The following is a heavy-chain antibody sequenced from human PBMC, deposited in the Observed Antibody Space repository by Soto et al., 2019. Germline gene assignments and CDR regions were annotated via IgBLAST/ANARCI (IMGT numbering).Heavy chain of an antibody. CDR2: INPTGGGRT. V-gene: IGHV1-46*01. Sequence: EASVKVSCKASGYDVTRYYIHWVRQGPGQGLEWMGIINPTGGGRTKYAQKFQGRVTVTSDRSKNTLYLEMNSLRVEDTAVYHCVRDTAYCSGGTCYSSHDMDVWGQGTTVTVSS. D-gene: IGHD2-15*01. CDR1: GYDVTRYY. CDR3: VRDTAYCSGGTCYSSHDMDV. J-gene: IGHJ6*02.